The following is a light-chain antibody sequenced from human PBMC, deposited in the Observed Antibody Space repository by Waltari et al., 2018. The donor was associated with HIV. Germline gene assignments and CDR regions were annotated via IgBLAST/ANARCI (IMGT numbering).Light chain of an antibody. V-gene: IGKV1-33*01. CDR3: QQYDNLPFT. CDR2: DAS. CDR1: QDISNY. J-gene: IGKJ3*01. Sequence: DIQMTQSPSSLSAFVGDRVTITCQASQDISNYLNWYQQKPGKAPKLLIYDASNLETGFPSRFSGSGSGTDFTFTISSLQPEDIATYYCQQYDNLPFTFGPGTKVDIK.